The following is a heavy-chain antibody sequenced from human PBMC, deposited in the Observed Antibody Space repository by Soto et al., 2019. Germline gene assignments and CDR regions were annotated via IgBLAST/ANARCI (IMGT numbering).Heavy chain of an antibody. Sequence: CTASGFTFSKFAMTWVRQAPGKGLECVSGIFGSGGGIEYADSVKGRFTISRDNSKNTPYLQMTNLRADDTAVYYCAKDAVSGDGLWLMDHWGQGTQVTVSS. CDR2: IFGSGGGI. V-gene: IGHV3-23*01. CDR3: AKDAVSGDGLWLMDH. CDR1: GFTFSKFA. D-gene: IGHD2-21*02. J-gene: IGHJ4*02.